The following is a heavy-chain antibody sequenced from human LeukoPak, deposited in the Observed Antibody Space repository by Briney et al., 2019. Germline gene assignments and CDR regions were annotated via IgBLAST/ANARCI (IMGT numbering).Heavy chain of an antibody. CDR2: ISGSGGST. D-gene: IGHD2-15*01. Sequence: GGSLRLSCAASGFTFSSYAMSWVRQAPGKGLEWVSAISGSGGSTYYADSVKGRFTISRDNSKNPLYLQTNSLRAEDTAVYYCAKRGAATFPFDYWGQGTLVTVSS. J-gene: IGHJ4*02. CDR3: AKRGAATFPFDY. V-gene: IGHV3-23*01. CDR1: GFTFSSYA.